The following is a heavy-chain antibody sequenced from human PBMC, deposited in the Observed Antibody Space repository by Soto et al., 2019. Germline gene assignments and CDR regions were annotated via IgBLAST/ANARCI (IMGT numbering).Heavy chain of an antibody. CDR3: ARGHHDFWSGYYAFDY. CDR2: TYYRSKWYN. CDR1: GDSVSSNSAA. J-gene: IGHJ4*02. Sequence: PSQTLSLTCAISGDSVSSNSAAWNWIRQSPSRGLEWLGRTYYRSKWYNDYAVSVKSRITINPDTSKNQFSLQLNSVTPEDTAVYYCARGHHDFWSGYYAFDYWGQGTLVTGS. V-gene: IGHV6-1*01. D-gene: IGHD3-3*01.